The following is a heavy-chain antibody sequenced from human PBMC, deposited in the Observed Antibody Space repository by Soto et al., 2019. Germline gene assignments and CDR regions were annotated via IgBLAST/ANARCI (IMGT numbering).Heavy chain of an antibody. CDR1: GFSLRTSGVG. CDR2: IYWDDDK. Sequence: QITLKESGPTLVKPTQTLTLTCSFSGFSLRTSGVGVGWIRQPPGKALEWLALIYWDDDKRYSPSLKSRLAITKDTSKTQVVLTMTNVEPVDTATYYGAHIANYHTSAHYLNWGQGTLVTVS. CDR3: AHIANYHTSAHYLN. D-gene: IGHD3-22*01. J-gene: IGHJ4*02. V-gene: IGHV2-5*02.